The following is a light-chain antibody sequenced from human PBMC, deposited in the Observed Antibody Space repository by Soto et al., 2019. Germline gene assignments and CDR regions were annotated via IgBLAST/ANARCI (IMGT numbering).Light chain of an antibody. CDR3: GAWDDSLSGVV. J-gene: IGLJ2*01. Sequence: QSVLTQPPSASGTPGQRVTISCSGSGSNIGTNYVYWYQQLPGTAPKLLIYKNNQRPSGVPDRFSGSKSDTSASLAISGLRSEDEATYYCGAWDDSLSGVVFGGGTKLTVL. CDR2: KNN. V-gene: IGLV1-47*01. CDR1: GSNIGTNY.